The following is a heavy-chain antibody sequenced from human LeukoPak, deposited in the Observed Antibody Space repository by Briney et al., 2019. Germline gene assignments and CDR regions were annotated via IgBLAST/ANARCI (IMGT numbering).Heavy chain of an antibody. V-gene: IGHV4-39*01. CDR2: IYSSGST. Sequence: SETLSLTCTVSGGSISSSYYYWGWIRQPPGKGLEWIGSIYSSGSTYYNPSLKSRVTISVDTSKNQFSLKLTSVTAADTAVYYCARGLTRPDFWSGYYSYFDYWGQGTLVTVSS. J-gene: IGHJ4*02. D-gene: IGHD3-3*01. CDR1: GGSISSSYYY. CDR3: ARGLTRPDFWSGYYSYFDY.